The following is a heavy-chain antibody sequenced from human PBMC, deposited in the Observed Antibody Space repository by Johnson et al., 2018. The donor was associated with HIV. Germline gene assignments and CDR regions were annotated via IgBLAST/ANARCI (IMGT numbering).Heavy chain of an antibody. J-gene: IGHJ3*02. CDR2: VSYDGSNK. Sequence: QVQLVESGGGVVHPGRSLRLSCAASGFTFRSYPMNWVRQAPGKGLEWVAFVSYDGSNKYYADSVKGRFTISRDNSNNTLYLQMNSLRAEDTAVYYCAKAGAVAGPGIDAFDIWGQGTMVTVSS. D-gene: IGHD6-19*01. CDR1: GFTFRSYP. CDR3: AKAGAVAGPGIDAFDI. V-gene: IGHV3-30-3*01.